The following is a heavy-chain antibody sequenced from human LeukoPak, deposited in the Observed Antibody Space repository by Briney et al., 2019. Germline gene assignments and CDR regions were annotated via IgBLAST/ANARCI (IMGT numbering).Heavy chain of an antibody. CDR3: ARNHVVPVGNLFDP. Sequence: GGSLRLSCAASGFTFSSYWMHWVRQAPGKGLVWVSRINSDGSSTSYADSVKGRFTISRDNAKNTLYLQMNSLRAEDTAVYYCARNHVVPVGNLFDPWGQGTLVTVSS. V-gene: IGHV3-74*01. CDR2: INSDGSST. J-gene: IGHJ5*02. D-gene: IGHD2-2*01. CDR1: GFTFSSYW.